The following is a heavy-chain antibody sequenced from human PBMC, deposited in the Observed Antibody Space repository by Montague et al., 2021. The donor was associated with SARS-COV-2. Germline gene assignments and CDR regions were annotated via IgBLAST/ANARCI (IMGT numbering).Heavy chain of an antibody. J-gene: IGHJ6*02. CDR2: INHSGST. V-gene: IGHV4-34*01. CDR3: ARVRAVPAAMRIFSLGRSYYGMDV. D-gene: IGHD2-2*01. Sequence: SETRSLTCAVYGGSFSGYYWSWIRQPPRRGLEWIGEINHSGSTNYNPSLKSRVTISVDTSKNQFSLKLSSVTAADTAVYYCARVRAVPAAMRIFSLGRSYYGMDVWGQGTTVTVSS. CDR1: GGSFSGYY.